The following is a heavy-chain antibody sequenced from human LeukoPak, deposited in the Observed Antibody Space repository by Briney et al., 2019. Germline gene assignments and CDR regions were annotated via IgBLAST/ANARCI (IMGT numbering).Heavy chain of an antibody. J-gene: IGHJ5*02. CDR2: MNPNSGNT. CDR3: ARSGDGYSSGWYGNYYDSSGSLSWFDP. Sequence: ASVKVSCKASGYTFTSYDINWVRQATGQGLEWMGWMNPNSGNTGYAQKFQGRVTMTRNTSISTAYMELSSLRSEDTAVYYCARSGDGYSSGWYGNYYDSSGSLSWFDPWGQGTLVTVSS. V-gene: IGHV1-8*01. CDR1: GYTFTSYD. D-gene: IGHD3-22*01.